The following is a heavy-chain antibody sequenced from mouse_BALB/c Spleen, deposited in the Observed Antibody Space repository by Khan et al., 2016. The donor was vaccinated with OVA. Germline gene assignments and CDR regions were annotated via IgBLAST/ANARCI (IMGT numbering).Heavy chain of an antibody. D-gene: IGHD4-1*01. V-gene: IGHV1S136*01. Sequence: VQLQQSGPELGKPGPSVKMSCKPSGYIFTNYVLHWVKQKPGQGLEWIGYINPYNGGTKNNEKLKGKATLDSDKSYITAYLELSSLTSEDSAVYYCARGNCQSYYFDYWGQGTTLTLSS. CDR3: ARGNCQSYYFDY. J-gene: IGHJ2*01. CDR1: GYIFTNYV. CDR2: INPYNGGT.